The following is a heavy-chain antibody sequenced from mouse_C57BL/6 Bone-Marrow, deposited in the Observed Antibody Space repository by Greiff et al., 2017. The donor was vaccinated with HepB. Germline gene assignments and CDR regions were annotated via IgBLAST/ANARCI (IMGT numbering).Heavy chain of an antibody. CDR1: GYTFTSYG. J-gene: IGHJ4*01. D-gene: IGHD2-2*01. Sequence: VQGVESGAELARPGASVKLSCKASGYTFTSYGISWVKQRTGQGLEWIGEIYPRSGNTYYNEKFKGKATLTADKSSSTAYMELRSLTSEDSAVYFCARVGGYDEDYYAMDYWGQGTSVTVSS. V-gene: IGHV1-81*01. CDR3: ARVGGYDEDYYAMDY. CDR2: IYPRSGNT.